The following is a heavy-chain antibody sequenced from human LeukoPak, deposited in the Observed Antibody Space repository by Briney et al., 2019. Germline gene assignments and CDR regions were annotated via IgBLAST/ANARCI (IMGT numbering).Heavy chain of an antibody. CDR3: AVPYYDSSGYRVYFDY. V-gene: IGHV1-2*02. J-gene: IGHJ4*02. CDR2: INPNSGGT. CDR1: GYTFTGYY. Sequence: GASVKVSCKASGYTFTGYYMHWVRQAPGQGLEWMGWINPNSGGTNYAQKFQGRVTITADKSTSTAYMELSSLRSEDTAVYYCAVPYYDSSGYRVYFDYWGQGTLVTVSS. D-gene: IGHD3-22*01.